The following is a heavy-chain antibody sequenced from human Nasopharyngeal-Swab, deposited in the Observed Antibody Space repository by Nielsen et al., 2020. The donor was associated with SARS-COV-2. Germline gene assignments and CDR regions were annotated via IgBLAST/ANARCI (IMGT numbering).Heavy chain of an antibody. J-gene: IGHJ4*02. Sequence: GESLKISCGASGFPFSKHPLHWVRQAPGKGLEWISYISSRGHLIYYADSVKGRFTISRDNAKNSLYLQMNSLRVEDTAVFYCAKYSRGWDFDSWGQGTLVTVSS. CDR3: AKYSRGWDFDS. CDR1: GFPFSKHP. V-gene: IGHV3-48*04. D-gene: IGHD6-19*01. CDR2: ISSRGHLI.